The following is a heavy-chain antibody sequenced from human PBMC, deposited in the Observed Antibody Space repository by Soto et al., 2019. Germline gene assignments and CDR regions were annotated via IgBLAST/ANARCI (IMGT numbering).Heavy chain of an antibody. V-gene: IGHV1-3*01. CDR1: GYVFTTSA. D-gene: IGHD3-22*01. CDR2: INPATGDT. J-gene: IGHJ5*02. Sequence: QVHLVQSGAEVQKPGASVKISCQASGYVFTTSAIHWVRQAAGQRLEWMGWINPATGDTKYSQDFRVRVTFTLDTSATTAYMALTSLTSHDTAVYYCARAAGRSKLLPYYFDPWGQGTLVTVSS. CDR3: ARAAGRSKLLPYYFDP.